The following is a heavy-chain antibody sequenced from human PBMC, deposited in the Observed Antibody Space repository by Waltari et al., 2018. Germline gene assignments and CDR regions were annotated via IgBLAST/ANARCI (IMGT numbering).Heavy chain of an antibody. V-gene: IGHV3-23*01. CDR1: GFTFSNTV. Sequence: EVQLLVSGGGLVQPGGSLRLSCAGSGFTFSNTVMGWVRQAPGKGLELVATISGSGGFTNYADSVKGRFTISRDNFKNTLFLQMDSLRVEDTAVYYCAKDWSSGSLFDYWGQGTLVTVSS. J-gene: IGHJ4*02. D-gene: IGHD3-22*01. CDR3: AKDWSSGSLFDY. CDR2: ISGSGGFT.